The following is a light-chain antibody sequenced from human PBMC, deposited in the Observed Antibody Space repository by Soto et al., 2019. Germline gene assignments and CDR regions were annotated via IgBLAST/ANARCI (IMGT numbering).Light chain of an antibody. Sequence: QSALTQPASVSGSPGQSITISCTGTSSDVGGYNYVSWYQQHPGKAAKLMIYDVSNRPSGVSNRFSGSKSGNTASLTISGLQAEDEADYYCSSYTSSSPSWVFGGGTKLPVL. CDR1: SSDVGGYNY. V-gene: IGLV2-14*01. CDR3: SSYTSSSPSWV. CDR2: DVS. J-gene: IGLJ3*02.